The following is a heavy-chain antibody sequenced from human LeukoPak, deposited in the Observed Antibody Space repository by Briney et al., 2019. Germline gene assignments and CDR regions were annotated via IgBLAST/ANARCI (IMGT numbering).Heavy chain of an antibody. J-gene: IGHJ4*02. CDR1: GFTFSSYA. Sequence: GRSLRLSCAASGFTFSSYAMHWVRQAPSKGLEWVAVISYDGSNKYYADSVKGRFTISRDNSKNTLYLQMNSLRAEDTAVYYCARSGYLSDCPDYWGQGTLVTVSS. V-gene: IGHV3-30-3*01. CDR3: ARSGYLSDCPDY. D-gene: IGHD3-3*01. CDR2: ISYDGSNK.